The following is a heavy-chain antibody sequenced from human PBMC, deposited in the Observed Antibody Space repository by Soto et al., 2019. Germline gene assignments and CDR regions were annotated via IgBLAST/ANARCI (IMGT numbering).Heavy chain of an antibody. J-gene: IGHJ3*02. D-gene: IGHD3-16*01. CDR1: GYTFTSYG. V-gene: IGHV1-18*01. CDR2: ITAFYGTA. CDR3: ASWADDAFDI. Sequence: GASVKVSCKASGYTFTSYGINWVRQAPGQGLEWMGGITAFYGTANYAQKLQGRVTITTDESTSTAYMELSSLRSEDTAVYYCASWADDAFDIWGQGTMVTVSS.